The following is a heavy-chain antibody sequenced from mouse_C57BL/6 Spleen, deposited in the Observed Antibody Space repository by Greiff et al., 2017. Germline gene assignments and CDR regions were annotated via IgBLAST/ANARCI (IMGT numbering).Heavy chain of an antibody. CDR1: GFTFSSYT. V-gene: IGHV5-9*01. J-gene: IGHJ1*03. D-gene: IGHD2-4*01. CDR3: ARHYDYYWYFDV. Sequence: DVMLVESGGGLVKPGGSLKLSCAASGFTFSSYTMSWVRQTPEKRLEWVATISGGGGNTYYPDSVKGRFTISRDNAKNTLYLQMSSLRSEDTALYYCARHYDYYWYFDVWGTGTTVTVSS. CDR2: ISGGGGNT.